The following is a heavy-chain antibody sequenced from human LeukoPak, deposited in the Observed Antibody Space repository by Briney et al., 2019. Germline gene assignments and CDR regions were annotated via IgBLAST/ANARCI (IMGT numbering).Heavy chain of an antibody. D-gene: IGHD4-17*01. CDR3: AXGXYGDYEDYFDY. CDR2: IYTSGST. V-gene: IGHV4-59*10. Sequence: SETLSLTCAVYGGSFSGYYWSWIRQPAGKGLEWIGRIYTSGSTNYNPSLKSRVTMSVDTSKNQFSLKLSSVTAADTAVYYCAXGXYGDYEDYFDYWGQGTLVTVSS. CDR1: GGSFSGYY. J-gene: IGHJ4*02.